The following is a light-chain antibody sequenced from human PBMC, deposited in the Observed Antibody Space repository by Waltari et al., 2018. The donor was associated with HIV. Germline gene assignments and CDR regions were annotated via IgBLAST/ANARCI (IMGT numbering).Light chain of an antibody. CDR1: QSVLYSSNNKNY. CDR3: QQYYSPPWS. J-gene: IGKJ1*01. Sequence: DIVMTQSPDSLAVSLGERATINCKCGQSVLYSSNNKNYLTWYQQKPGQPPKLLISWASTRESGVPDRFSGSGSGTDFTLTISSLQAEDVAVYYCQQYYSPPWSFGQGTKVEIK. CDR2: WAS. V-gene: IGKV4-1*01.